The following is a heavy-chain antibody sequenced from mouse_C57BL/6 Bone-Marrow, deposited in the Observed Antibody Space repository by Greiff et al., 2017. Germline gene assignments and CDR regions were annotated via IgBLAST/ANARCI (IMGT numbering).Heavy chain of an antibody. CDR2: IYPGSGST. D-gene: IGHD2-12*01. CDR1: GYTFTSYW. Sequence: QVQLQQPGAELVKPGASVKMSCKASGYTFTSYWITWVKQRPGQGLEWIGDIYPGSGSTNYNEKFKGKATLTVDTSSSTAYMQLSSLTSEDSAVYDCARPYCSDYWCFAVWGTGTTVTVSA. CDR3: ARPYCSDYWCFAV. J-gene: IGHJ1*03. V-gene: IGHV1-55*01.